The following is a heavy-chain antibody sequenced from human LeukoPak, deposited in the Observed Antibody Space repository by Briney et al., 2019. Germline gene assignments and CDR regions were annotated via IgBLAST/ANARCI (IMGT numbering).Heavy chain of an antibody. D-gene: IGHD2-2*02. J-gene: IGHJ5*02. CDR1: GGSISSSSYY. V-gene: IGHV4-39*01. Sequence: SETLSFTCTVSGGSISSSSYYWGWIRQPPGKGLEWIGSIYYSGSAYYNPSLKSRVTISVATSKNQVSLKLSSVTAADKAVYYCARQSVVPAAISGYDSWFDPWGQGTLVTVSS. CDR3: ARQSVVPAAISGYDSWFDP. CDR2: IYYSGSA.